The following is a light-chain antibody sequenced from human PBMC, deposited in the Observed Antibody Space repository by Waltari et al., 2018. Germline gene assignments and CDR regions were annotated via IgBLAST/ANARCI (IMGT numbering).Light chain of an antibody. CDR3: QQYYSTPLT. Sequence: DIVMTQSPDSLAVSLGERATINCKSSQSVLYSSNNKNYLAWYQQKPGQPPKLRIYWASTRESGVPDRVSGSGSGTDFTLTISSLHAEDVAVYYCQQYYSTPLTFGPGTKVDIK. V-gene: IGKV4-1*01. J-gene: IGKJ3*01. CDR1: QSVLYSSNNKNY. CDR2: WAS.